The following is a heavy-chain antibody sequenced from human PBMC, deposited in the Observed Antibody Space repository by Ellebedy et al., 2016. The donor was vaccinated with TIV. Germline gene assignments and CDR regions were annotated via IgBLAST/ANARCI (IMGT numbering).Heavy chain of an antibody. J-gene: IGHJ4*02. CDR1: GFSFRNYW. CDR3: ARGSVVTGADS. Sequence: GESLKISCAAPGFSFRNYWMNWVRQAPGKGLELVANITQDGRAKNYVDSVKGRFAISRDNAKNSLYLQMNSLRREDTAIYYCARGSVVTGADSWGQGTLVTVSS. CDR2: ITQDGRAK. D-gene: IGHD2-21*02. V-gene: IGHV3-7*03.